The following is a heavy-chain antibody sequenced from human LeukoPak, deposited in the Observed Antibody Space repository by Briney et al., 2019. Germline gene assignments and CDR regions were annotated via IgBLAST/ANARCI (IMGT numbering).Heavy chain of an antibody. V-gene: IGHV3-33*01. CDR1: GFTFSSYG. CDR2: IWYDGSNK. Sequence: GGSLRLSCAASGFTFSSYGMHWVRQAPGKGLEWVAVIWYDGSNKYYADSVKGRFTISRDNSKNTLYLQMNSLRAEDTAVYYCARDIRYYGSSPLPDAFDIWGQGTMVTVSS. CDR3: ARDIRYYGSSPLPDAFDI. J-gene: IGHJ3*02. D-gene: IGHD3-22*01.